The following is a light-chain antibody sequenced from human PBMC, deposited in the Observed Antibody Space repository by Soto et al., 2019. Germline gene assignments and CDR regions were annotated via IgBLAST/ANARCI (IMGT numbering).Light chain of an antibody. CDR1: KDIRIY. CDR3: QHHNSLPIT. V-gene: IGKV1-33*01. CDR2: DAS. J-gene: IGKJ5*01. Sequence: DIQITQSPSSLSASLADRVTIPCQARKDIRIYLNWYQHTTGQAPKLLIYDASQLETGVPSKFSGSGSGTDFTFTINNVQAEDIGTYYCQHHNSLPITFGQGTRLEIK.